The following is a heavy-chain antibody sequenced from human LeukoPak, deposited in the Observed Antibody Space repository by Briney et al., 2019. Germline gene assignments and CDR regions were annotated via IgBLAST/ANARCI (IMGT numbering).Heavy chain of an antibody. CDR3: ARHETRSGSYGGDNWFDP. Sequence: GESLKISCKGSGYSFTSYWIGWVRQMPGKGLEWMGIIYPGDSDTRYSPSFQGQVTISADKFISTAYLQWSSLKASDTAMYYCARHETRSGSYGGDNWFDPWGQGTLVTVSS. J-gene: IGHJ5*02. V-gene: IGHV5-51*01. D-gene: IGHD1-26*01. CDR1: GYSFTSYW. CDR2: IYPGDSDT.